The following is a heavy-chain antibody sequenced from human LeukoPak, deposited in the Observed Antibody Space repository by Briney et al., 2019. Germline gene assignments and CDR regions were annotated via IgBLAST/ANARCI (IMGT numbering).Heavy chain of an antibody. CDR1: GFAFSNYA. J-gene: IGHJ4*02. CDR2: ISGFNT. D-gene: IGHD2-8*01. V-gene: IGHV3-23*01. CDR3: AKDVCTSPRCLLYFDS. Sequence: GGSLRLSCTTSGFAFSNYAMNSVRQAPGKGPEWVSGISGFNTYYADSVKGRFTIFRDNSKNVLYLQMDRLRAEDTAVYSCAKDVCTSPRCLLYFDSWGQGTLVTVSS.